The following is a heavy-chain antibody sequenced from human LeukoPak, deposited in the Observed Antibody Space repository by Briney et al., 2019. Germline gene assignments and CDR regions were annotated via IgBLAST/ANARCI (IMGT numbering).Heavy chain of an antibody. V-gene: IGHV4-59*01. D-gene: IGHD3-10*01. CDR3: ARGDSEWFGELLYYFDY. CDR2: IYYSGST. CDR1: GGSFSGYY. Sequence: SETLPLTCAVYGGSFSGYYWSWIRQPPGKGLEWIGYIYYSGSTNYNPSLKSRVTISVGTSKNQFSLKLSSVTAADTAVYYCARGDSEWFGELLYYFDYWGQGTLVTVSS. J-gene: IGHJ4*02.